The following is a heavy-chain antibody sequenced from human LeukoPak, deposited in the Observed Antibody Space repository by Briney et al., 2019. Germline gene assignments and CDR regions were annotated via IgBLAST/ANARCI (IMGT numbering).Heavy chain of an antibody. J-gene: IGHJ4*01. CDR2: INTDGRTI. Sequence: PGGSLRLSCAASGFTFSSYWMSWVRQAPGKGLVWVSRINTDGRTITYADSVKGRFTISRDNAKNTLYLQTNSLRAEDAAVYYCVRSAFLTTEFYFDYWGHGTLVTVSS. D-gene: IGHD4-11*01. CDR3: VRSAFLTTEFYFDY. CDR1: GFTFSSYW. V-gene: IGHV3-74*01.